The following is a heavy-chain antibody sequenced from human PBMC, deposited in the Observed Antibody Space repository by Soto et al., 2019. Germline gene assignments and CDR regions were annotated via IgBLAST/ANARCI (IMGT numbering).Heavy chain of an antibody. CDR3: ASRVVLGWSDWFDP. J-gene: IGHJ5*02. V-gene: IGHV4-30-4*01. CDR2: IYYSGST. CDR1: GGSISSGDYY. D-gene: IGHD2-21*01. Sequence: PSETLSLTXTVSGGSISSGDYYWSWIRQPPGKGLEWLGYIYYSGSTYHNPSLKSRVTISVDTSKNQFSLKLSSVTAADTAVYYCASRVVLGWSDWFDPWGQGTLVTVSS.